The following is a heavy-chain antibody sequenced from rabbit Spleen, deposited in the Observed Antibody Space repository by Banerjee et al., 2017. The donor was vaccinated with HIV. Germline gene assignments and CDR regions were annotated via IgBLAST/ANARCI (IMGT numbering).Heavy chain of an antibody. Sequence: QEQLVESGGGLVQPEGSLTLTCTASGVSFSFSSYMCWVRQAPGKGLEWIACIEVGSSDFTYFATWAKGRFTISKNSSTTVTLQVTRLTAADTATYFCARDTGTSFSTYGMDLWGQGTLVTVS. CDR2: IEVGSSDFT. D-gene: IGHD7-1*01. CDR3: ARDTGTSFSTYGMDL. CDR1: GVSFSFSSY. J-gene: IGHJ6*01. V-gene: IGHV1S45*01.